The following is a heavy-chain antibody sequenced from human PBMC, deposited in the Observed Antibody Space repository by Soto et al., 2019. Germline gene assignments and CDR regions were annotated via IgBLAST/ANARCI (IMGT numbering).Heavy chain of an antibody. Sequence: QVQLVESGGGVVQPGRSLRLSCAASGFTFSSYGMHWVRQAPGKGLEWVAVIWYDGSNKYYADSVKGRFTISRDNSKNTLYLQMNSLRAEDTAVYYCARDRAYDYIWGSYRYTGLDYWGQGTLVTVSS. V-gene: IGHV3-33*01. CDR2: IWYDGSNK. D-gene: IGHD3-16*02. CDR1: GFTFSSYG. CDR3: ARDRAYDYIWGSYRYTGLDY. J-gene: IGHJ4*02.